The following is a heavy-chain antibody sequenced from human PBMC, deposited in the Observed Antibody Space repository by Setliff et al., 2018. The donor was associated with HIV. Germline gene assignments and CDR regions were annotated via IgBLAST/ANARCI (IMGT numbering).Heavy chain of an antibody. J-gene: IGHJ1*01. CDR2: IYYGGST. V-gene: IGHV4-39*07. CDR1: GGSISSGSYY. Sequence: NPSETLSLTCTVSGGSISSGSYYWGWIRQPPGKGLEWIGSIYYGGSTSYNPSLKSRVTISLDTSKSQFSLKLSSVTAADTAVYYCARGSPASIAARPWYLQHWGQGTLVTVSS. D-gene: IGHD6-6*01. CDR3: ARGSPASIAARPWYLQH.